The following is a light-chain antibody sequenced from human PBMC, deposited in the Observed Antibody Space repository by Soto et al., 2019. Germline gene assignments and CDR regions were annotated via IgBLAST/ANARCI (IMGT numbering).Light chain of an antibody. Sequence: QSALTQPPSVSGAPGQRVTMSCTGSGSNIGSGYNVHWYQQLPETAPKLLIYDNTNRPSGVPDRFSASKSGTSASLAITGLQAEDEADYYCQSYDSSLSGFVIFGGGTKVTVL. CDR3: QSYDSSLSGFVI. CDR1: GSNIGSGYN. CDR2: DNT. J-gene: IGLJ2*01. V-gene: IGLV1-40*01.